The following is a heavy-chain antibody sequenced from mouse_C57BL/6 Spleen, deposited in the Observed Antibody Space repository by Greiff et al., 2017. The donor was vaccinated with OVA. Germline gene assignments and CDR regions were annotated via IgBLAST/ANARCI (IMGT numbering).Heavy chain of an antibody. J-gene: IGHJ3*01. CDR3: TTDLRFAY. CDR2: IDPENGDT. V-gene: IGHV14-4*01. CDR1: GFNIKDDY. Sequence: DVQLQESGAELVRPGASVKLSCTASGFNIKDDYMHWVKQRPEQGLEWIGWIDPENGDTEYASKFQGKATITADTSSNTAYLQLSSLTSEDTAVYYCTTDLRFAYWGQGTLVTVSA.